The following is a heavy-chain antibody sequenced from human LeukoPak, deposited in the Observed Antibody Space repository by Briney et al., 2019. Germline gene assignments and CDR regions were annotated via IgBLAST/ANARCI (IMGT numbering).Heavy chain of an antibody. V-gene: IGHV1-2*02. CDR1: GGTFSSYA. J-gene: IGHJ4*02. Sequence: ASVKVSCKASGGTFSSYAISWVRQAPGQGLEWMGWINPNSGGTNYAQKFQGRVTMTRDTSISTAYMELSRLRSDDTAVYYCARGGYSGYDLLEWGQGTLVTVSS. CDR2: INPNSGGT. D-gene: IGHD5-12*01. CDR3: ARGGYSGYDLLE.